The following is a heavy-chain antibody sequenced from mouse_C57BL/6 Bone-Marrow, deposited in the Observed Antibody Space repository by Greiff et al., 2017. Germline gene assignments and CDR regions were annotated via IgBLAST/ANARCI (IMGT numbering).Heavy chain of an antibody. V-gene: IGHV6-6*01. CDR3: TRGGTTVVANWYFDV. D-gene: IGHD1-1*01. J-gene: IGHJ1*03. CDR2: IRNKANNHAT. CDR1: GFTFSDAW. Sequence: EVKLQESGGGLVQPGGSMKLSCAASGFTFSDAWMDWVRQSPEKGLEWVAEIRNKANNHATYYAESVKGRFTISRDDSKSSVYLQMNSLRAEDTGIYYGTRGGTTVVANWYFDVWGTGTTVTVSS.